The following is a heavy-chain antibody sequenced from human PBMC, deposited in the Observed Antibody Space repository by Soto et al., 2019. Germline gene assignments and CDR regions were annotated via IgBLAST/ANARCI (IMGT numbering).Heavy chain of an antibody. CDR1: GYTFTSYD. V-gene: IGHV1-8*01. CDR3: ARPLRVVGCSGGSCYSFSY. CDR2: MNPNSGNT. D-gene: IGHD2-15*01. J-gene: IGHJ4*02. Sequence: GASVKVSCKASGYTFTSYDINWVRQATGQGLEWMGWMNPNSGNTGYAQKFQGRVTMTRNTSISTAYMELSSLRSEDTAVYYCARPLRVVGCSGGSCYSFSYWGQGTLVTVSS.